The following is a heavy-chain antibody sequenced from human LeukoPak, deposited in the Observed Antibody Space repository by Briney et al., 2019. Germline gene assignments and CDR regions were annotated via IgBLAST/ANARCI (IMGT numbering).Heavy chain of an antibody. CDR1: GFTFDDYA. D-gene: IGHD3-22*01. CDR2: ISRNSGSI. V-gene: IGHV3-9*01. Sequence: GRSLRLSCAASGFTFDDYAMHWVRQAPGKGLEWVSGISRNSGSIGYADSVKGRFTISRDNAKNSLYLQMNSLRAEDTALYYCGKEGHYYDNPYWGQGTLVTVSS. J-gene: IGHJ4*02. CDR3: GKEGHYYDNPY.